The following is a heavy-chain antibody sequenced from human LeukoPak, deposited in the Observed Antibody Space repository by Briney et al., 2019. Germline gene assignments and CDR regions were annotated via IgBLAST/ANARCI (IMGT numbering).Heavy chain of an antibody. J-gene: IGHJ4*02. CDR2: INTNTGNP. CDR3: TRDSGCSCGTCYFSSEY. V-gene: IGHV7-4-1*02. CDR1: GYIFSNYA. Sequence: GASVRVSYKASGYIFSNYAMNWVRQAPGQGLEWMGWINTNTGNPTYAQGFTGRFVFSLDTSVSTAYLQISSLKAADTAVYYCTRDSGCSCGTCYFSSEYWGQGTLVTGSS. D-gene: IGHD2-15*01.